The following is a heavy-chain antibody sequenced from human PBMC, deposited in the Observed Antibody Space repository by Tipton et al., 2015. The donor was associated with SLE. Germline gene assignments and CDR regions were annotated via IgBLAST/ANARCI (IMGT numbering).Heavy chain of an antibody. D-gene: IGHD7-27*01. CDR3: AKPELGTLDN. Sequence: SLRLSCAASGFTFSSYGMHWVRQAPGKGLEWVAFIRYDGSNKYYEDSVKGRFTISRDNSKKTLYLQMNSLRAEDTAVYYCAKPELGTLDNWGQGTLVTVSS. V-gene: IGHV3-30*02. CDR1: GFTFSSYG. CDR2: IRYDGSNK. J-gene: IGHJ4*02.